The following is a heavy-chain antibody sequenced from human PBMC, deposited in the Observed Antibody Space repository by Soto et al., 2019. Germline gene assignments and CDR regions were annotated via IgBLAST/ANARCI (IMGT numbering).Heavy chain of an antibody. CDR2: IWYDGSNK. CDR1: GFTFSSYG. D-gene: IGHD2-2*01. Sequence: GGSLRLSCAASGFTFSSYGMHWVRQAPGKGLEWVAVIWYDGSNKYYADSVKGRFTISRDNSKNTLYLQMNSLRAEDTAVYYCARTKVVPAAMYYYYMDVWGKGTTVTVSS. V-gene: IGHV3-33*01. CDR3: ARTKVVPAAMYYYYMDV. J-gene: IGHJ6*03.